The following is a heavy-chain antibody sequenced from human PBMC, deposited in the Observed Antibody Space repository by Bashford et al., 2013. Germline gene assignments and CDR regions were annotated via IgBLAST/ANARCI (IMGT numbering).Heavy chain of an antibody. V-gene: IGHV4-39*01. Sequence: SETLSLTCTVSGGSISSSSYYWAGSASPQGRGWSGLGVSIIVGSTYYNPSLKSRVTISVDTSKNQFSLKLSSVTAADTAVYYCARQLTIGRRVGNLWFGELLSYWYFDLWGRGTLVTVSS. CDR2: SIIVGST. CDR1: GGSISSSSYY. D-gene: IGHD3-10*01. CDR3: ARQLTIGRRVGNLWFGELLSYWYFDL. J-gene: IGHJ2*01.